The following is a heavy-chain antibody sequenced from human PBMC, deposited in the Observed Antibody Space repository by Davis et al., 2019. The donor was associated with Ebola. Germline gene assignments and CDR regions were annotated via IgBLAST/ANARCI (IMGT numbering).Heavy chain of an antibody. J-gene: IGHJ6*02. CDR1: GDSVSSNNYY. CDR2: INHSGRP. Sequence: GSLRLSCTVSGDSVSSNNYYWTWIRQPPGKGLEWIGEINHSGRPNYNPSLKSRVTISVDTSKNQFSLKLSSVTAADTAVYYCARDYGDGDYYHYYGMDVWGQGTTVTVSS. D-gene: IGHD4-17*01. V-gene: IGHV4-39*07. CDR3: ARDYGDGDYYHYYGMDV.